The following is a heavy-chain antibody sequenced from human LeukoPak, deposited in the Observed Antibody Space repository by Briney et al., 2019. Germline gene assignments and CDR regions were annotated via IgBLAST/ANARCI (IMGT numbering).Heavy chain of an antibody. CDR2: IFITGNT. V-gene: IGHV4-4*09. J-gene: IGHJ4*02. D-gene: IGHD2-21*01. CDR1: GGSISGHY. CDR3: ARVAYGVTGCWYYYDF. Sequence: PSETLSLTCSVSGGSISGHYWSWIRQPPGKELEWIGYIFITGNTIYNPSLSSRVTMSVDTSKNQFSLKLSSVTAADTAVYYCARVAYGVTGCWYYYDFSGRGMLVSVSS.